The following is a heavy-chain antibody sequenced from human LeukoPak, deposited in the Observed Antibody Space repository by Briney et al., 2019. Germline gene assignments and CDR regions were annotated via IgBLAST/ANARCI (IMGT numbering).Heavy chain of an antibody. Sequence: GGSLRLSCAASGFSFTSSWMTWVRQAPGKGLEWVANISPDGSVKNHVASVKGRLTISRDNAKTTLYLQMNSLSAEDTAVYYCARDLNWGDFDYWGQGTLVTVSS. D-gene: IGHD7-27*01. V-gene: IGHV3-7*01. CDR3: ARDLNWGDFDY. CDR2: ISPDGSVK. J-gene: IGHJ4*02. CDR1: GFSFTSSW.